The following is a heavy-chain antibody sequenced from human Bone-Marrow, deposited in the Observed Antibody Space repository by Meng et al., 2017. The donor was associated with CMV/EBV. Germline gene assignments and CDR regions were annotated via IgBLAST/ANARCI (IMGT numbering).Heavy chain of an antibody. V-gene: IGHV4-59*01. Sequence: SETLSLTCSVSGGSMNYYYWNWSRQPPGKGLEWIGHIYYTGSITYNPSLKSRVTISVDTSKSQVSLKLTSVTAADTAVYYCARGYEKYQLLYWFDPWGQGTMVTVSS. CDR3: ARGYEKYQLLYWFDP. CDR1: GGSMNYYY. CDR2: IYYTGSI. J-gene: IGHJ5*02. D-gene: IGHD2-2*01.